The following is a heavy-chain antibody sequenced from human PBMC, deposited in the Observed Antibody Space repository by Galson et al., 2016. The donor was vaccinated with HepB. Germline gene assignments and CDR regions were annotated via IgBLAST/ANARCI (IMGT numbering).Heavy chain of an antibody. V-gene: IGHV3-7*03. D-gene: IGHD3-16*01. J-gene: IGHJ4*02. CDR1: GLTFSNYW. CDR3: SGWASTNV. Sequence: SLRLSCAGSGLTFSNYWMNWVRQTPGKGLEWVANIDPDGSVKTYVDSVMGRFTVSRDNAKNSLYLQMNSLTAEDTALYYCSGWASTNVWGQGPLVTVSS. CDR2: IDPDGSVK.